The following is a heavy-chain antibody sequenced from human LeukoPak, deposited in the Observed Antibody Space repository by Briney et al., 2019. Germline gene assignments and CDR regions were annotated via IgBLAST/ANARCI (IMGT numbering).Heavy chain of an antibody. V-gene: IGHV5-51*01. Sequence: GESLKISCKGSGYSFTSYWIGWVRQVPGKGLELVGIIYSGDSDTRYSPSFQSQVTISTDKSISTAYLQWSSLKASDTAMYYCARLVYSSGLGDYWGQGTLVTVSS. CDR2: IYSGDSDT. J-gene: IGHJ4*02. CDR1: GYSFTSYW. D-gene: IGHD6-19*01. CDR3: ARLVYSSGLGDY.